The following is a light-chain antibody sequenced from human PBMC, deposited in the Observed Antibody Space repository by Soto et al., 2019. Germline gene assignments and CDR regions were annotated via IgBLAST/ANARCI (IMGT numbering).Light chain of an antibody. CDR2: AAS. CDR3: LQYERYPST. CDR1: QGISSY. Sequence: AIRMTQSPSSFSASTGDRVTITCRARQGISSYLAGYQQKPGKAPTLLIYAASTLQSGVPSRFRGSGSGTEVTHTISCLQAEECETYYCLQYERYPSTFGPGTKVDIK. V-gene: IGKV1-8*01. J-gene: IGKJ3*01.